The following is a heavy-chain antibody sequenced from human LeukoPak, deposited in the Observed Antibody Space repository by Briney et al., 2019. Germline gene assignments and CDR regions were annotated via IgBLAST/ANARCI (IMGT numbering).Heavy chain of an antibody. CDR1: GFTFSDYE. CDR3: ARDKVNSNWNYGMDV. J-gene: IGHJ6*02. D-gene: IGHD1-1*01. V-gene: IGHV3-48*03. Sequence: GGSLRLSCAASGFTFSDYEMNWVRQAPGKGLEWVSYISSGGITIYHADSVKGRFTISRDNAKNSLYLQMNSLRAEDTAVYYCARDKVNSNWNYGMDVWGQGTTVIVSS. CDR2: ISSGGITI.